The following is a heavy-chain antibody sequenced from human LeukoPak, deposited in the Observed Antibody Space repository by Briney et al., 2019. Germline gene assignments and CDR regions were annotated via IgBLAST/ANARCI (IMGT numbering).Heavy chain of an antibody. Sequence: KASETLSLTCAVYGGSFSGYYWSWIRQPPGKGLEWIGEINHSGSTNYNPSLKSRVTISVDTSKNQFSLKLSSVTAADTAVYYCARTFRDFWSGSLAYTSYYYYYMDVWGKGTTVTVSS. D-gene: IGHD3-3*01. CDR2: INHSGST. CDR1: GGSFSGYY. CDR3: ARTFRDFWSGSLAYTSYYYYYMDV. V-gene: IGHV4-34*01. J-gene: IGHJ6*03.